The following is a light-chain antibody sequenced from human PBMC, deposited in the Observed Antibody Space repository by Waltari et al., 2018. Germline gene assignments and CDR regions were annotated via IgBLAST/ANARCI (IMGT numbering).Light chain of an antibody. J-gene: IGLJ2*01. Sequence: QSSLTHPASVSGSPGQSVTILCAGTSNVVGGYNSVSWYQEYPGQAPRVIIYDVSDRPSGVFVRFSGSKSGNTASLTISGLQAEDEADYYCSSQSSNDVVLFGGGTKLTVL. CDR1: SNVVGGYNS. CDR3: SSQSSNDVVL. V-gene: IGLV2-14*01. CDR2: DVS.